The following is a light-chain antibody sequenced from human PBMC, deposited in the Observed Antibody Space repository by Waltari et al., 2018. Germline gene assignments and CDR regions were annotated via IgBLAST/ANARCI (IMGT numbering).Light chain of an antibody. Sequence: EVVLTQSPGTLSLSPGERATLSCRASQTITNNYLAWYQQKPGQAPRLLIYGASDRAADIPDRFSGSGSETDFTLSISRLEPDDFAVYFCQQYGNSRAFGQGTTVE. CDR1: QTITNNY. CDR2: GAS. J-gene: IGKJ1*01. V-gene: IGKV3-20*01. CDR3: QQYGNSRA.